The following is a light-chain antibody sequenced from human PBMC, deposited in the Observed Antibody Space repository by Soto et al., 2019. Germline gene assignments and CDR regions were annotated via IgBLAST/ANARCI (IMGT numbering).Light chain of an antibody. CDR1: SSDVGGYNY. J-gene: IGLJ2*01. CDR2: DVS. V-gene: IGLV2-14*01. Sequence: QYALTQPASVSGSPGQSITISCTGTSSDVGGYNYVSWYQQHPGKAPKLMIYDVSNRPSGVSDRFSGSKSGNTASLTISGLQAEDEADYYCSSYTGSSTLFGGGTKLTVL. CDR3: SSYTGSSTL.